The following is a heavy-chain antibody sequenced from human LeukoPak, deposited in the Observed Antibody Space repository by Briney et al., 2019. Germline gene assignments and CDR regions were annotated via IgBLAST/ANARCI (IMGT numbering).Heavy chain of an antibody. D-gene: IGHD3-22*01. CDR1: GGSISGDYY. CDR3: ARDRGWLHYYDSGGYHFDY. Sequence: SQTLSLTCTVSGGSISGDYYWSWIRQPPGKGLEWIGYIYYSGSTYYNPSLKSRVTISVDTSKNQFSLKLSSVTAADTAVYYCARDRGWLHYYDSGGYHFDYWGQGTLVTVSS. CDR2: IYYSGST. V-gene: IGHV4-30-4*01. J-gene: IGHJ4*02.